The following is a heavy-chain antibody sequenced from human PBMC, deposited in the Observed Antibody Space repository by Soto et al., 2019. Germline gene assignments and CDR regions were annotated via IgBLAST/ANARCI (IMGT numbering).Heavy chain of an antibody. CDR2: IWYDGSNK. V-gene: IGHV3-33*01. CDR3: ARDVEYSYALAY. CDR1: GFTFSSYG. D-gene: IGHD5-18*01. Sequence: GGSLRLSCAASGFTFSSYGMHWVRQAPGKGLEWVAVIWYDGSNKYYADSVKGRFTISRDNSKNTLYLQMNSLRAEDTAVYYCARDVEYSYALAYWGQGTLVTVSS. J-gene: IGHJ4*02.